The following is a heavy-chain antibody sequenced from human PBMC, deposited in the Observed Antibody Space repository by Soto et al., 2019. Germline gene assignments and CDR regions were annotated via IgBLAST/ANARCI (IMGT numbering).Heavy chain of an antibody. D-gene: IGHD2-15*01. J-gene: IGHJ4*02. V-gene: IGHV1-2*02. Sequence: ASVKVSCKASGYTFTGYYMHWVRQAPGQGLEWMGWINPNSGGTNYAQKFQGRVTMTRDTSISTAYMELSRLRSDDTAVYYCARKIPYGGNPDYWGQGTLVTVSS. CDR3: ARKIPYGGNPDY. CDR2: INPNSGGT. CDR1: GYTFTGYY.